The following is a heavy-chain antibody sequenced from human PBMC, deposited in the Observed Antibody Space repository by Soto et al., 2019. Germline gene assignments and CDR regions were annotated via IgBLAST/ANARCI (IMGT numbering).Heavy chain of an antibody. CDR3: CVIKRRDQYSTSGYWFDP. D-gene: IGHD4-4*01. CDR1: GFTFSHAW. V-gene: IGHV3-15*01. CDR2: IKSKADGETK. J-gene: IGHJ5*02. Sequence: GGSLRLSCAASGFTFSHAWMSWVRQAPGKGLEWVGRIKSKADGETKDYGAPVRGRFTISRDDSQDILYLHMNSLRIEDTAVYYCCVIKRRDQYSTSGYWFDPWGPGTLVTVSS.